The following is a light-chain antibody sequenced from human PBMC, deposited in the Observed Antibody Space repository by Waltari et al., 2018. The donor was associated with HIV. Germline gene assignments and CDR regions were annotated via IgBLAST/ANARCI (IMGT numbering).Light chain of an antibody. J-gene: IGKJ1*01. V-gene: IGKV2-28*01. CDR1: QSLLHSNGYNY. Sequence: DLVMTQSPLSLPVTPGAPASLSFRSSQSLLHSNGYNYLDWYLQKPGQSPQLLIYLGSNRASGVPDRFSGSGSGTDFTLKISRVEAEDVGVYCCMQALQAWTFGQGTKVEIK. CDR2: LGS. CDR3: MQALQAWT.